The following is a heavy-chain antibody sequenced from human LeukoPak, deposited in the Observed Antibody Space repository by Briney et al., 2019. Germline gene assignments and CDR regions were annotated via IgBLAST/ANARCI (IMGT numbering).Heavy chain of an antibody. D-gene: IGHD4-17*01. CDR3: ARDLLTTVFRNPGGYYYYYYMDV. CDR1: GGSISSHY. J-gene: IGHJ6*03. Sequence: SETLSLTCTVSGGSISSHYWSWIRQPPGKGLEWIGYIYYSGSTNYNPSLKSRVTISVDTSKNQFSLKLSSVTAADTAVYYCARDLLTTVFRNPGGYYYYYYMDVWGKGTTVTASS. CDR2: IYYSGST. V-gene: IGHV4-59*11.